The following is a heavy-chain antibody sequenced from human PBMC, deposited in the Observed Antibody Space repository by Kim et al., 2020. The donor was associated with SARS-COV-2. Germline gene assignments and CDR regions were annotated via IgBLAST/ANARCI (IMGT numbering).Heavy chain of an antibody. D-gene: IGHD3-9*01. Sequence: SETLSLTCAVSGGSISSSNWWSWVRQPPGKGLEWIGEIYHSGSTNYNPSLKSRVTISVDKSKNQFSLKLSSVTAADTAVYYCARGYDILTGYLWFDPWGQGTLVTVSS. V-gene: IGHV4-4*02. CDR2: IYHSGST. J-gene: IGHJ5*02. CDR1: GGSISSSNW. CDR3: ARGYDILTGYLWFDP.